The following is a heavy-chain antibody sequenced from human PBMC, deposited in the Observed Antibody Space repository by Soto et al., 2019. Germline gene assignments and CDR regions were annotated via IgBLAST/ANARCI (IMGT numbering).Heavy chain of an antibody. V-gene: IGHV1-58*01. CDR1: GFTFTSSA. J-gene: IGHJ4*02. D-gene: IGHD3-9*01. CDR2: IVVGSGNT. CDR3: AAAPDFDWLLTTVDY. Sequence: VKVSCKASGFTFTSSAVQWVRQARGQRLEWIGWIVVGSGNTNYAQKFQERVTITRDMSTSTAYMELSSLRSEDTAVYYCAAAPDFDWLLTTVDYWGQGTLVTVSS.